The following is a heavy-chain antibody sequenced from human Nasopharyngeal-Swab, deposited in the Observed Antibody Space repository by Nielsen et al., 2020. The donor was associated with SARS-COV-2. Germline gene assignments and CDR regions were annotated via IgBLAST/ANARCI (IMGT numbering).Heavy chain of an antibody. CDR3: ATSLPLAAAFSFDY. V-gene: IGHV1-24*01. CDR1: GYTLTELF. D-gene: IGHD6-13*01. CDR2: FDPEDGET. J-gene: IGHJ4*02. Sequence: VSVKVSCKVSGYTLTELFMHWVRQAPGKGLEWMGGFDPEDGETIYAQKFQGRVTMTEDTSTDTAYMELSSLRSEDTAVYYCATSLPLAAAFSFDYWGQGTLVTVSS.